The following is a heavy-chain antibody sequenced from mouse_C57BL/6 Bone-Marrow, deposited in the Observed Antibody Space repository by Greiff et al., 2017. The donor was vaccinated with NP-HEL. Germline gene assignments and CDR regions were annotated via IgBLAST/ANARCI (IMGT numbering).Heavy chain of an antibody. Sequence: QVQLQQPGAELVMPGASVKLSCKASGYTFTSYWMHWVKQRPGQGLEWIGEIDPSDSYTNYNQKFKGKSTLTVDKSSSTAYMQLSSLTSEDSAVYYCARTGTTVVATNYFDYWGQGTTLTVSS. V-gene: IGHV1-69*01. J-gene: IGHJ2*01. CDR3: ARTGTTVVATNYFDY. CDR1: GYTFTSYW. CDR2: IDPSDSYT. D-gene: IGHD1-1*01.